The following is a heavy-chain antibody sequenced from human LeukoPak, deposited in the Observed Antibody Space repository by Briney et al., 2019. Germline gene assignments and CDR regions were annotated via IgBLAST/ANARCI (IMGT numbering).Heavy chain of an antibody. Sequence: GSLRLSCAASGFTFSSYAMHWVRQAPGKGVEWVAVISYDGSNKYYADSVKGRFTISRDNSKNTLYLQMNSLRAEDTAVYYCARRYDSSGYYSPPVMWGQGTLVTVSS. D-gene: IGHD3-22*01. V-gene: IGHV3-30-3*01. CDR2: ISYDGSNK. CDR3: ARRYDSSGYYSPPVM. CDR1: GFTFSSYA. J-gene: IGHJ4*02.